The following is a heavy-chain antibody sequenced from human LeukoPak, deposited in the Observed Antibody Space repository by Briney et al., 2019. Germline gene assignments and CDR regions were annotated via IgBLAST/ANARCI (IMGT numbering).Heavy chain of an antibody. D-gene: IGHD2-15*01. CDR2: IYHSGST. CDR3: ARRYCSGGSCYVPYFDY. J-gene: IGHJ4*02. CDR1: GGSISSSNW. Sequence: SGTLSLTCAVSGGSISSSNWWSWVRQPPGKGLEWIGEIYHSGSTNYNPSLKSRVTISVDKSKNQSSLKLSSVTAADTAVYYCARRYCSGGSCYVPYFDYWGQGTLVTVSS. V-gene: IGHV4-4*02.